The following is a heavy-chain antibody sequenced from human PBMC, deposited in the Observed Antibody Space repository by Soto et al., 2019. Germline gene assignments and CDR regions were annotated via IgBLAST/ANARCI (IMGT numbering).Heavy chain of an antibody. V-gene: IGHV3-53*01. J-gene: IGHJ4*02. D-gene: IGHD1-26*01. CDR3: ARRGSGSYYDY. CDR1: GFTVSSNY. Sequence: GGSLRLSCAASGFTVSSNYMSWVRQAPGKGLEWVSVIYSGDSTYYADSVKGRFTISRDNSKNTLYLQMNSLRAEDTAVYYCARRGSGSYYDYWGQGTLVTVSS. CDR2: IYSGDST.